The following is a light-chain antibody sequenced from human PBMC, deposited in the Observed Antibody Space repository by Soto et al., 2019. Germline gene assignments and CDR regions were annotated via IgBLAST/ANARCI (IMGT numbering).Light chain of an antibody. CDR2: DAS. V-gene: IGKV3-11*01. CDR1: QSVSSY. CDR3: QHYSSSSWT. J-gene: IGKJ1*01. Sequence: EIVLTQSPATLSLSPGERATLSCRASQSVSSYLAWYQQKPGQAPRLLIYDASNRATGIPARFSGSGSGTDFTLTISSLEPEDFAVYYCQHYSSSSWTFGQGTKVEIK.